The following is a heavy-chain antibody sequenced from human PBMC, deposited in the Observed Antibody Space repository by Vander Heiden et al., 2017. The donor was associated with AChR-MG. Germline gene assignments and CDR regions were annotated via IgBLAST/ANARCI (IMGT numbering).Heavy chain of an antibody. CDR1: GDRVSSNSAA. CDR2: TYYRSKWYN. V-gene: IGHV6-1*01. Sequence: QVQLQQSGPGLVKPSQTLSLTCAISGDRVSSNSAAWNWIRQSPSRGLEWLGRTYYRSKWYNDYAVSVKSRITINPDTSKNQFSLQLNSVTPEDTAVYYCARDSDGYCSGGSCYSIYYYYGMDVWGQGTTVTVSS. J-gene: IGHJ6*02. CDR3: ARDSDGYCSGGSCYSIYYYYGMDV. D-gene: IGHD2-15*01.